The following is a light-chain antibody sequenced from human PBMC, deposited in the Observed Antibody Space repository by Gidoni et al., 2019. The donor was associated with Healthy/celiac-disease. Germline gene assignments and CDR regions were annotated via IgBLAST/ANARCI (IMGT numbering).Light chain of an antibody. CDR1: SSAVGGYNY. Sequence: QSALTQPASVSGSPGQSLTISCTGTSSAVGGYNYVPWYHQHPGKAPKLMIYEVSNRPSGVSNRFSGSKSGNTASLTISGLQAEDEADYYCSSYTSSSTYVVFGGGTKLTVL. J-gene: IGLJ2*01. CDR2: EVS. CDR3: SSYTSSSTYVV. V-gene: IGLV2-14*01.